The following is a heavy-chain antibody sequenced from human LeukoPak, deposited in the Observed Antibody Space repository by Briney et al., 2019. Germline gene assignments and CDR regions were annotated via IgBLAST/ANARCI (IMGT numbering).Heavy chain of an antibody. Sequence: GESLKISCKGSGYSFTSYWIGWVRQMPGKGLEWMGIIYPGDSDTRYSPSFQGQVTISADKSISTAYLQWSSLKASDTAMYYCARLPSRQQLASYYFDYWGQGTLVTVSS. V-gene: IGHV5-51*01. CDR1: GYSFTSYW. J-gene: IGHJ4*02. CDR2: IYPGDSDT. CDR3: ARLPSRQQLASYYFDY. D-gene: IGHD6-13*01.